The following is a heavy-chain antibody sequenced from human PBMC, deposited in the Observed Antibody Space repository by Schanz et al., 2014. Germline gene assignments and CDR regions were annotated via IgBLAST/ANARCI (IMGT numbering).Heavy chain of an antibody. CDR1: GFTVSTNY. V-gene: IGHV3-53*01. CDR2: LYIGGGST. CDR3: ARDEGRDGYNLAFDV. D-gene: IGHD5-12*01. Sequence: EVQLVESGGGLIQPGGSLRLSCAVSGFTVSTNYMSWVRQAPGKGLEWVSSLYIGGGSTRYADSVKGRFIISRDSSKNTLFLQMNSLRADDTAVYFCARDEGRDGYNLAFDVWGQGTPVTVSS. J-gene: IGHJ3*01.